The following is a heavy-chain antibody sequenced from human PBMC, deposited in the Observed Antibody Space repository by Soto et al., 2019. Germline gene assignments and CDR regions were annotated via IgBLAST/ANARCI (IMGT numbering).Heavy chain of an antibody. CDR3: AKGRIAVFVAVPDY. CDR1: GFTFSSYG. V-gene: IGHV3-30*18. D-gene: IGHD6-19*01. J-gene: IGHJ4*02. CDR2: ISYDGSNK. Sequence: QVQLVESGGGVVQPGRSLRLSCAASGFTFSSYGMHWVRQAPGKGLEWVAVISYDGSNKYYADSVKGRFTISRDNSKNTLYLQMNSLRAEDTAVYYCAKGRIAVFVAVPDYWGQGTLVTVSS.